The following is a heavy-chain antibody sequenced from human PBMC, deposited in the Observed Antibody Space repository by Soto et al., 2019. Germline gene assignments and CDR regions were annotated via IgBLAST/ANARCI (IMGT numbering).Heavy chain of an antibody. CDR3: AKVGVAAAGDY. J-gene: IGHJ4*02. D-gene: IGHD6-13*01. CDR2: ISGSSGST. V-gene: IGHV3-23*01. CDR1: GFTFSSYA. Sequence: GGSLRLSCAASGFTFSSYAMSWVRQAPGKGLEWVSAISGSSGSTYYADSVKVTFTISRDNSKYTLYLKRNRLRAEATDVYSCAKVGVAAAGDYWGQGTLVTVSS.